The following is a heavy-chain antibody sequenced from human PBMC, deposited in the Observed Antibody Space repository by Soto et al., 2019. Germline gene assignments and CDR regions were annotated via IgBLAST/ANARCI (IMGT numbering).Heavy chain of an antibody. CDR3: ARVPGP. CDR2: ISPSGST. J-gene: IGHJ5*02. CDR1: GGAISSGGYS. Sequence: QLQLQESGSGLVKPSQTLSLTCAVSGGAISSGGYSWSWIRQPPGKGLEWIGYISPSGSTYYNPSPKRRVTISVDRSKNQFPRKLSSVTASDTAVYYCARVPGPWGQGTLVTVSS. V-gene: IGHV4-30-2*01.